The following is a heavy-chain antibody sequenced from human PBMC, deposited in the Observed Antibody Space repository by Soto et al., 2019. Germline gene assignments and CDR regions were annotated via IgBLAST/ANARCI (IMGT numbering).Heavy chain of an antibody. CDR3: ARDRDDYGSGNYYNRIDF. CDR2: IIPIFGTP. V-gene: IGHV1-69*01. D-gene: IGHD3-10*01. J-gene: IGHJ4*02. Sequence: QVQLVQSGAEVKKPGSSVKVSCKASGGIFSTYAISWLRQAPGQGLEWMGGIIPIFGTPNYAQRFQGRVTITADESTTTSYMELIRLKSEDTAVYDCARDRDDYGSGNYYNRIDFWGQGTLVTVSS. CDR1: GGIFSTYA.